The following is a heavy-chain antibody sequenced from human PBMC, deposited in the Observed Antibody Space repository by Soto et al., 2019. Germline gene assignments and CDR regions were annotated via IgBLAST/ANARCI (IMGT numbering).Heavy chain of an antibody. D-gene: IGHD3-10*01. CDR1: GASISSGGYY. V-gene: IGHV4-31*01. Sequence: QVQLQESGPGLVKPSQTLSLTCTVSGASISSGGYYWSWIRQHPGKGLEWIGYIYYSGSTYYNPSLNSLLTISVDTSKNQFSLKLSSVISADTAVYYCAREMLRGYYGSGNARATLSYWGQGPLVTFFS. CDR2: IYYSGST. J-gene: IGHJ4*02. CDR3: AREMLRGYYGSGNARATLSY.